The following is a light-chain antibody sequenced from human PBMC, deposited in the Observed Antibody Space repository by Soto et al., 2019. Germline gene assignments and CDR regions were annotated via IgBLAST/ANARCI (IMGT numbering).Light chain of an antibody. CDR1: QSVSSNF. J-gene: IGKJ1*01. CDR2: GAS. V-gene: IGKV3-20*01. CDR3: HQYGSSPRT. Sequence: EIVLTQSPGTLSLSPGDRATLSCRASQSVSSNFLAWYQQKPGQAPRLLIYGASIRATGIPDRFSGSGSGTDFTLTIRRLEPEDFEMYFCHQYGSSPRTFGLGTKVEIK.